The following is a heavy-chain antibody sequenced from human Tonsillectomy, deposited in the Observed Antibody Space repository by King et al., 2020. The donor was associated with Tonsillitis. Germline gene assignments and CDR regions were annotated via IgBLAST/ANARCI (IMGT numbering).Heavy chain of an antibody. J-gene: IGHJ5*02. CDR3: ARHHVRARAHWFDP. CDR2: IYYSGST. Sequence: QLQESGPGLVKPSETLSLTCTVSGGSISSYYWSWIRQPPGKGLEWIGYIYYSGSTNYNPSLKSRVTISVDTSKNQFSLKLSSGTAADTAVYYCARHHVRARAHWFDPWGQGTLVTVSS. V-gene: IGHV4-59*08. CDR1: GGSISSYY. D-gene: IGHD3-10*02.